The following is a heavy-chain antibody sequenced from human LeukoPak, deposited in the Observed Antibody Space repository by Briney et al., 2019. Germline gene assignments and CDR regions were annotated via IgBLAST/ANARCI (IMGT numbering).Heavy chain of an antibody. J-gene: IGHJ6*03. CDR1: GFTFSSYN. CDR2: ISSSSSYI. CDR3: ARTGVVTATNVYYYYYMDV. D-gene: IGHD2-21*02. Sequence: PGGSLRLSCAASGFTFSSYNMNWVRQAPGKGLEWVSSISSSSSYIYYADSVKGRFTVSRDNAKNSLYLQMNSLRAEDTAVYYCARTGVVTATNVYYYYYMDVWGNGTTVTVSS. V-gene: IGHV3-21*01.